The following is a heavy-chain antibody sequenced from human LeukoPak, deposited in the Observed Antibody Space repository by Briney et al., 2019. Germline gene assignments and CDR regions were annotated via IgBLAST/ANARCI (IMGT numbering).Heavy chain of an antibody. CDR2: IEQDGSKK. CDR3: TRGTITAPGTDY. V-gene: IGHV3-7*01. Sequence: GGSLRLSCAASGFTFSTYWMSWVRQAPGKGLEWVANIEQDGSKKYYVDSVKGRFTISRDNSKNSLYLQMNSLRAEDTAVYYCTRGTITAPGTDYWGQGTLVTVSS. D-gene: IGHD6-13*01. CDR1: GFTFSTYW. J-gene: IGHJ4*02.